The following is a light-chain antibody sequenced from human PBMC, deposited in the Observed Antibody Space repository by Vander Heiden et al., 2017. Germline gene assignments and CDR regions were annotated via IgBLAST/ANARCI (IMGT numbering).Light chain of an antibody. Sequence: SYELTQPPSVSVSPGQTASITCSGDKLGDKYACWYQQKPGQSPVLGSYQDSKRPSGIPERFSGSNSGNTATLTISGTQAMDEAYYYCQAWDSRTGVFGGGTKLTVL. J-gene: IGLJ3*02. CDR1: KLGDKY. V-gene: IGLV3-1*01. CDR2: QDS. CDR3: QAWDSRTGV.